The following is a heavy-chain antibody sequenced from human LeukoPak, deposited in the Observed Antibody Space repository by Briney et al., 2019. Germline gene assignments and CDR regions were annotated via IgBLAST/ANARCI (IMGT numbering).Heavy chain of an antibody. CDR3: ARGDYSNRTNPPRYLDY. CDR2: IKQDGTEK. Sequence: QPGGSLGLSCAASGFTFSTYWMSWVRQAPGKGLEWVANIKQDGTEKYYVDSVEGRFTISRDNAKNSLYLQMNSLRAEDTAVYYCARGDYSNRTNPPRYLDYWGQGTLVTVSS. V-gene: IGHV3-7*05. J-gene: IGHJ4*02. CDR1: GFTFSTYW. D-gene: IGHD4-11*01.